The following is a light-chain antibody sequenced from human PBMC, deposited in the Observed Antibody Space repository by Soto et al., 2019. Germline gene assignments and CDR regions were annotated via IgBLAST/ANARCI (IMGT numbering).Light chain of an antibody. Sequence: QPVLTQPPSASASLGASVTLTCTLSSGYSNYKVDWYQQRPGKGPRFVMRVGTGGIVGSKGDGIPDRFSVLGSGLNRYLTIKNIQEEDESDYHCGADHGRGSNFLVVFGGGTKLTVL. CDR1: SGYSNYK. V-gene: IGLV9-49*01. CDR3: GADHGRGSNFLVV. J-gene: IGLJ2*01. CDR2: VGTGGIVG.